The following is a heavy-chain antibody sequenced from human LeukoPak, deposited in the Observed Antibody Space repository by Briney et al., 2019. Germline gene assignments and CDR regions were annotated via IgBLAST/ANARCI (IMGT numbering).Heavy chain of an antibody. D-gene: IGHD7-27*01. CDR2: INPNSGGT. V-gene: IGHV1-2*02. CDR1: GYTFTGSY. CDR3: ARGLIILGPDY. Sequence: ASVKVSCKASGYTFTGSYMHWVRQAPGQGLEWMGWINPNSGGTNYVQKFQGRVTMTRNTSISTAYMELSSLRSEDTAVYYCARGLIILGPDYWGQGTLVTVSS. J-gene: IGHJ4*02.